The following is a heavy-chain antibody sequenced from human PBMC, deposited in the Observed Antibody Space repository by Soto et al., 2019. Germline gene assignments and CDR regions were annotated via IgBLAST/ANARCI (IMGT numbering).Heavy chain of an antibody. Sequence: SETLSLTCTVSGGSISSGGYYWSWIRQHPGKGLEWIGYIYYSGSTYYNPSLKSRVTISVDTSKNQFSLKLSSVTAADTAVYYCARSVTISRYHFDYWGQGTLVTVSS. D-gene: IGHD4-4*01. CDR3: ARSVTISRYHFDY. J-gene: IGHJ4*02. CDR2: IYYSGST. V-gene: IGHV4-31*03. CDR1: GGSISSGGYY.